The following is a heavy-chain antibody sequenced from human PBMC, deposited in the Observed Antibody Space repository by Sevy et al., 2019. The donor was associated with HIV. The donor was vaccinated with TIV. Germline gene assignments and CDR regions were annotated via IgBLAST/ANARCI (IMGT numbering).Heavy chain of an antibody. D-gene: IGHD2-8*01. J-gene: IGHJ1*01. CDR2: ISGSGGST. V-gene: IGHV3-23*01. CDR1: GFTFSSYA. Sequence: GGSLRLSCAASGFTFSSYAMNWVRQAPGKGLEWVSAISGSGGSTYYADSVKGRFTISRDNSKNTLYLQMNSLRAEDTAVYYCAKDLVYAPYTTPTSFQHWGQGTLVTVSS. CDR3: AKDLVYAPYTTPTSFQH.